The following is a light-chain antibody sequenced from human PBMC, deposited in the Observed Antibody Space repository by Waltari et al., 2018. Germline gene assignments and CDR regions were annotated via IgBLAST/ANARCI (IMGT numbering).Light chain of an antibody. Sequence: EIVMTQSPTNLSVSTGERDPLSCRASQSVSSNLAWYQQTPGEARKTLIYGTSTRVTGNPVSFIGSVSGTEFTLTISSLQSEDFSVYYCQQYNNWPRTFGQGTKVEIK. J-gene: IGKJ1*01. CDR2: GTS. V-gene: IGKV3-15*01. CDR3: QQYNNWPRT. CDR1: QSVSSN.